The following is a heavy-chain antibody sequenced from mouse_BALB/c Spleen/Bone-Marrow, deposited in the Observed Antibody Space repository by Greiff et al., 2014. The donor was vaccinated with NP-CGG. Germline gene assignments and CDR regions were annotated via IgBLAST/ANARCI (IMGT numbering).Heavy chain of an antibody. CDR1: GFNIKDTY. Sequence: VQLQQSGAELVKPGASVKLSCTASGFNIKDTYMHWVKQRPERGLEWIGRIDPANGNTKNDPKFQGKATIIADTSSNTAYLQLSSLTSEDTAVYYCARGYDEGFAYWGQGTLVTVSA. J-gene: IGHJ3*01. V-gene: IGHV14-3*02. CDR2: IDPANGNT. CDR3: ARGYDEGFAY. D-gene: IGHD2-14*01.